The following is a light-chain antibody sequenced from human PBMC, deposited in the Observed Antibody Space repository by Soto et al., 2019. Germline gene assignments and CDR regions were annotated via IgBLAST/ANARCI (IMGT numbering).Light chain of an antibody. CDR3: QKYDRAPYT. CDR2: AAS. CDR1: QGISNY. Sequence: DIQMTQSPSSLSASIGDRVTITCRASQGISNYLAWYQQKPGKVPKLLIYAASTLQSGVPSRFSGSGSRTDFILTISSLQPEDVAHYYCQKYDRAPYTFGQGTKLEIK. V-gene: IGKV1-27*01. J-gene: IGKJ2*01.